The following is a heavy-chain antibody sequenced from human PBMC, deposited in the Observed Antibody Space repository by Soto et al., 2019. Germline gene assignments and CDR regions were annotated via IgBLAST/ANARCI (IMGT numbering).Heavy chain of an antibody. V-gene: IGHV4-4*02. CDR1: GVSITSGNW. CDR2: IYHSGTT. D-gene: IGHD5-18*01. CDR3: ARDGGYNFGPSYYGMDV. Sequence: QVHLQESGPGLVRPSGTLSLTCAVSGVSITSGNWWTWVRQPPGKGREWIGEIYHSGTTNYNPSLKRRVTISIEKSKNQFSLKLTSVTAADTAVLYCARDGGYNFGPSYYGMDVWGQGTTVTVSS. J-gene: IGHJ6*02.